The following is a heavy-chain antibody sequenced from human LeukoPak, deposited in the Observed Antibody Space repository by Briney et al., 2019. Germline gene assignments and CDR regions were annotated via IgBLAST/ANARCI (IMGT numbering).Heavy chain of an antibody. V-gene: IGHV3-23*01. CDR2: ISVSVDST. CDR1: GFTFSSYG. J-gene: IGHJ4*02. Sequence: GGSLRLSCAASGFTFSSYGMSWVRQAPGKGLEWVSGISVSVDSTYYADSVKGRFTISRDNSKNTVYLQMNSLRAEDTAAYYCARGSKTAGTIYSFDYWGQGTLVSVSS. CDR3: ARGSKTAGTIYSFDY. D-gene: IGHD6-13*01.